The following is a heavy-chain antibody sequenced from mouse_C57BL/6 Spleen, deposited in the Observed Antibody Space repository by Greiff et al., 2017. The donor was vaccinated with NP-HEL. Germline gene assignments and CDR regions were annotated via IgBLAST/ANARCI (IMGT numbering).Heavy chain of an antibody. CDR1: GYSFTGYY. D-gene: IGHD2-3*01. J-gene: IGHJ3*01. CDR2: INPSTGGT. Sequence: EVQVVESGPELVKPGASVKISCKASGYSFTGYYMNWVKQSPEKSLEWIGEINPSTGGTTYNQKFKAKATLTVDKSSSTAYMQLKSLTSEDSAVYYCARGEDGYSWFAYWGQGTLVTVSA. CDR3: ARGEDGYSWFAY. V-gene: IGHV1-42*01.